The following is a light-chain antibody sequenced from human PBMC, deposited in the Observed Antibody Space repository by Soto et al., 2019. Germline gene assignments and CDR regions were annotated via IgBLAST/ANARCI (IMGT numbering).Light chain of an antibody. Sequence: QSVLTQPPSASETPGQRVTISCSGSSSKIGINTVDWFQQLPGTAPKLLIYNNNQRPSGVSVRFSGSKSGTSASLAISGLQSEDESDYYCAAWDDSLNGYVFGTGTKVTV. J-gene: IGLJ1*01. CDR3: AAWDDSLNGYV. CDR2: NNN. V-gene: IGLV1-44*01. CDR1: SSKIGINT.